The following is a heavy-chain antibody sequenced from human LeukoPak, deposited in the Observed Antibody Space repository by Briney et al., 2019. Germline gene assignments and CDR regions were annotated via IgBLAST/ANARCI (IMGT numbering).Heavy chain of an antibody. D-gene: IGHD3-22*01. CDR1: GFTFSSYG. J-gene: IGHJ5*02. CDR3: ARESGRTYYYDSSGYYSGSHWFDP. Sequence: GGSLRLSCAASGFTFSSYGMHWVRQGPGKGLEWVAFIRYDGSNKNYADSVKGRFTISRDNSKNTLYLQMNSLRAEDTAVYYCARESGRTYYYDSSGYYSGSHWFDPWGQGTLVTVSS. V-gene: IGHV3-30*02. CDR2: IRYDGSNK.